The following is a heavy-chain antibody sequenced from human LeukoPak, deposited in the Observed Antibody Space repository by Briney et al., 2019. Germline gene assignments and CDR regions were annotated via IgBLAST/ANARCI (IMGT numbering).Heavy chain of an antibody. Sequence: NPSQTLSLTCTVSGGSISSYYWSWIRQPPGKGLEWIGYIYYSGSTNYNPSLKSRVTISVDTSKNQFSLKLSSVTAADTAVYYCARSLGDSSGYHLIEYYFDYWGQGTLVTVSS. D-gene: IGHD3-22*01. CDR2: IYYSGST. CDR3: ARSLGDSSGYHLIEYYFDY. J-gene: IGHJ4*02. CDR1: GGSISSYY. V-gene: IGHV4-59*01.